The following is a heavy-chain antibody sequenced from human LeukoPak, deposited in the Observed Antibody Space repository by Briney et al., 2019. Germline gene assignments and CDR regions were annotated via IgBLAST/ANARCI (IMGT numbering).Heavy chain of an antibody. Sequence: ASVKVSCKASRYTFTSYYMQWVRQAPGQGLEWMGIINPSGGRTSYAQKFQGRVTMTRDTSTSTAYMELSSLRSEDTAVYYCARDMSDNSPPDYCGQGTLITVSS. V-gene: IGHV1-46*01. D-gene: IGHD3-22*01. CDR2: INPSGGRT. J-gene: IGHJ4*02. CDR3: ARDMSDNSPPDY. CDR1: RYTFTSYY.